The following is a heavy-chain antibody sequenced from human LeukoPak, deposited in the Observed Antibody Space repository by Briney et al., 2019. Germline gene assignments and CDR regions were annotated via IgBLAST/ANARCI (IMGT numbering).Heavy chain of an antibody. Sequence: GGSLRLSCAASGFTFSSYGMHWVRQAPGKGLEWVAVIWYDGSNKYYADSVKGRFTISRDNSKNTLYLQMNSPRAEDTAVYYCATLYAGYSSGWYGGDAFDIWGQGTMVTVSS. CDR2: IWYDGSNK. V-gene: IGHV3-33*01. D-gene: IGHD6-19*01. CDR1: GFTFSSYG. J-gene: IGHJ3*02. CDR3: ATLYAGYSSGWYGGDAFDI.